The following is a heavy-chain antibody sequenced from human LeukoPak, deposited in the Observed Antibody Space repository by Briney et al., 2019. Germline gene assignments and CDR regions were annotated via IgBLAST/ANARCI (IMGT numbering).Heavy chain of an antibody. CDR3: AKGRSGWYEGLDY. V-gene: IGHV3-23*01. CDR2: ISHGGDSA. D-gene: IGHD6-19*01. J-gene: IGHJ4*02. Sequence: GGSLRLSCTASGFTFSTYALTWVRHDPGEGLEWVSVISHGGDSAWYADSVKGRFTISRDNSKSTLFLQMNSLRADDTAIYYCAKGRSGWYEGLDYWGQGILVTVSS. CDR1: GFTFSTYA.